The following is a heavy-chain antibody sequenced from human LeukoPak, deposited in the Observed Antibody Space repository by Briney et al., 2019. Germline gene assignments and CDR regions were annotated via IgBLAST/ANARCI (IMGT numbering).Heavy chain of an antibody. CDR1: GFTFRSYW. J-gene: IGHJ4*02. CDR3: ARDRGSSGWYEFDY. D-gene: IGHD6-19*01. V-gene: IGHV3-7*01. CDR2: IKEDGSEK. Sequence: GGSLRLSCAASGFTFRSYWMSWVRQAPGKGLEWVANIKEDGSEKNYVDSVKGRFTISRDSAKSSLYLQMNTLRAEDTAVYYCARDRGSSGWYEFDYWGQGTLVTVSS.